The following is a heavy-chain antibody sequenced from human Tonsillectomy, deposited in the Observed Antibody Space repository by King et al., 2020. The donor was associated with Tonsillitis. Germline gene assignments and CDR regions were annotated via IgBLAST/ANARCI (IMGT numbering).Heavy chain of an antibody. CDR3: ARELAVAGVQYGMDV. D-gene: IGHD6-19*01. V-gene: IGHV3-13*05. CDR1: GFTFSSYD. J-gene: IGHJ6*02. Sequence: VQLVESGGGLVQPGGSLRLSCAASGFTFSSYDMHWVRQATGKGLEWVSVIGTAGDPYYPGSVKGRFTISRDNAKNSLYLQMNSLRAGDTAVYYSARELAVAGVQYGMDVWGQGTTVTVSS. CDR2: IGTAGDP.